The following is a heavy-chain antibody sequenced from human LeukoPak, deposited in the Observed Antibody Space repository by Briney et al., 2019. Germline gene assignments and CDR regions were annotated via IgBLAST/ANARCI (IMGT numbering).Heavy chain of an antibody. CDR2: INHRGST. Sequence: PSETLSLTCAVYGGSFSGYYWNWIRQPPGKGLEWIGEINHRGSTNYNPSLKSRVTISVDTSKNQFPLKLTSVTAADTAVYYCARTFYVDTALASIYYFDYWGQGTLVTVSS. J-gene: IGHJ4*02. CDR3: ARTFYVDTALASIYYFDY. CDR1: GGSFSGYY. D-gene: IGHD5-18*01. V-gene: IGHV4-34*01.